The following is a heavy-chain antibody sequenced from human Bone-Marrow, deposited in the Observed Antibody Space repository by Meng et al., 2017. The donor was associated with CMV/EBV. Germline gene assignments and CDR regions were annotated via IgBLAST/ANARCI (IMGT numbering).Heavy chain of an antibody. CDR2: ISHTGGT. CDR1: GTSFSDYS. J-gene: IGHJ4*02. Sequence: SQTLSLTCAVYGTSFSDYSWTWIRQTPGKGLEWIGPISHTGGTNYNPSLKSRVTISVDTSKEQFSMKLRFLTAADTAVYYCVAVADYWGQGTRVTVSS. D-gene: IGHD6-19*01. V-gene: IGHV4-34*01. CDR3: VAVADY.